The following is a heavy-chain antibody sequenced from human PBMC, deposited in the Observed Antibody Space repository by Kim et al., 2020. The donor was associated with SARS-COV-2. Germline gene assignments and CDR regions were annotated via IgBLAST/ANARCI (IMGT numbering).Heavy chain of an antibody. J-gene: IGHJ4*02. Sequence: SGPTLVNPTQTLTLTCTFSGFSLSTSGMCVSWIRQPPGKALEWLARIDWDDDKYYSTSLKTRLTISKDTSKNQVVLTMTNMDPVDTATYYCALRYCSGGSCYFPYWGQGTLVTVSS. CDR1: GFSLSTSGMC. V-gene: IGHV2-70*11. CDR3: ALRYCSGGSCYFPY. CDR2: IDWDDDK. D-gene: IGHD2-15*01.